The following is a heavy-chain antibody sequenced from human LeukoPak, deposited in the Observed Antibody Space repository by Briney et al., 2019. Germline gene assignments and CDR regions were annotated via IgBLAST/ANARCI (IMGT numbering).Heavy chain of an antibody. Sequence: PSETLSLTCTVSGGSISTNTYYWGWIRQPPGKGLEWIGTIYYIGSTYYNPSLKSRVTISVDTSKNQFSLKLNSVTAADTAVYSCARSDYSGSGTYTDFDAFDIWGQGTMVAVSS. CDR1: GGSISTNTYY. V-gene: IGHV4-39*07. D-gene: IGHD3-10*01. CDR3: ARSDYSGSGTYTDFDAFDI. J-gene: IGHJ3*02. CDR2: IYYIGST.